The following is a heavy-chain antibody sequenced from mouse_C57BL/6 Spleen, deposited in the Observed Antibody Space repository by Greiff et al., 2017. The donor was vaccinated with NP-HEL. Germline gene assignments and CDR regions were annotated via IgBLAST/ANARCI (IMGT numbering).Heavy chain of an antibody. CDR1: GFTFSSYA. D-gene: IGHD2-4*01. CDR3: ARVYDYDVHWYFDV. Sequence: EVQLVESGGGLVKPGGSLKLSCAASGFTFSSYAMSWVRQTPEKRLEWVATISDGGSYTYYPDNVKGRFTISRDNAKNNLYLQMSHLKSEDTAMYYCARVYDYDVHWYFDVWGTGTTVTVSS. V-gene: IGHV5-4*01. CDR2: ISDGGSYT. J-gene: IGHJ1*03.